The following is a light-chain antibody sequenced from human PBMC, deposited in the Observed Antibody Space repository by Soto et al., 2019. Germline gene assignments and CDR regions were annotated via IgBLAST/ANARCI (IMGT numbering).Light chain of an antibody. J-gene: IGKJ4*01. CDR2: GAS. Sequence: EIVMTQSPATLSVSPGERATLYCRASLSISSSYLAWYQQKPGQAPRLLIYGASTRATGIPARFSGSGSGTEFTLTISNLQSEDFAVYYCEQYNNWPPLTFGGGTKVEIK. V-gene: IGKV3-15*01. CDR3: EQYNNWPPLT. CDR1: LSISSSY.